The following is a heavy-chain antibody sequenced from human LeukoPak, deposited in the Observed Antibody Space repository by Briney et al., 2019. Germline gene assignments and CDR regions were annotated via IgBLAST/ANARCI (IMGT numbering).Heavy chain of an antibody. J-gene: IGHJ5*02. Sequence: GGSLRLSCAASGFYFRNYAMTWVRQAPGKGLEWVSGISNGGVATYYADSVKGRFTVSRDNSKNTLYLQMNSLRADDTAIYYCAKGPDKYCTAGSCYGASWGQGTQVTVSS. D-gene: IGHD2-15*01. V-gene: IGHV3-23*01. CDR1: GFYFRNYA. CDR2: ISNGGVAT. CDR3: AKGPDKYCTAGSCYGAS.